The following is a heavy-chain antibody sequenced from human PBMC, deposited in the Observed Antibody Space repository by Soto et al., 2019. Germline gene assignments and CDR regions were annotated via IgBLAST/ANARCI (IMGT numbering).Heavy chain of an antibody. J-gene: IGHJ5*02. CDR2: IIPISGTA. D-gene: IGHD6-13*01. V-gene: IGHV1-69*01. CDR1: GGTFSSKT. CDR3: AREQGFAAAAGGP. Sequence: QVQLVQSGAEVKNPGSSVRVSCKASGGTFSSKTISWVRQAPGQGLEWMGGIIPISGTANYPQKFQGRVTITADESTRTVYMELSSLRSDDTAVYYCAREQGFAAAAGGPWGQGTLVTVSS.